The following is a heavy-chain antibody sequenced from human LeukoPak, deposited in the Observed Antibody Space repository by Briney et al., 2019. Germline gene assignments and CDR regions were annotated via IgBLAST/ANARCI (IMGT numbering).Heavy chain of an antibody. CDR3: ARKGEVAAFDAFDI. V-gene: IGHV3-48*03. CDR1: GFTFSSYE. CDR2: ISGSGSAI. D-gene: IGHD6-19*01. J-gene: IGHJ3*02. Sequence: PGGSLRLSCAASGFTFSSYEMNWVRQAPGKGLEWVSYISGSGSAIYYADSVKGRFTISRDNAKNSLYLQMNSLRAEDTAVYYCARKGEVAAFDAFDIWGQGTMVTVSS.